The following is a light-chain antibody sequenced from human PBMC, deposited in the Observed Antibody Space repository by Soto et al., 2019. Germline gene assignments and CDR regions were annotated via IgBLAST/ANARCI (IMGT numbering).Light chain of an antibody. J-gene: IGLJ2*01. V-gene: IGLV1-51*01. CDR2: DSN. CDR1: SSNIGNNY. Sequence: QSVLTQPPSVSAAPGQTVSISCSGNSSNIGNNYLSWYQQVPGTAPKLLIYDSNKRPSGIPDRFSGSKSGTSATLGITGLQTGDEADYYCLTWDSSLRAGVFGGGTKLTVL. CDR3: LTWDSSLRAGV.